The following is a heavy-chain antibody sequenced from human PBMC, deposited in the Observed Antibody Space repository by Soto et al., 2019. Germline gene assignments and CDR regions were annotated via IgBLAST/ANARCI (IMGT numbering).Heavy chain of an antibody. CDR3: ARGLSSSWALYYYYGMDV. Sequence: GASVKVSCKASGYTFTGYYMHWVRQAPGQGLEWMGWINPNSGGTNYAQKFQGWVTMTRDTSISTAYMELSRLRSDDTAVYYCARGLSSSWALYYYYGMDVWGQGTTVTVSS. J-gene: IGHJ6*02. V-gene: IGHV1-2*04. CDR2: INPNSGGT. D-gene: IGHD6-13*01. CDR1: GYTFTGYY.